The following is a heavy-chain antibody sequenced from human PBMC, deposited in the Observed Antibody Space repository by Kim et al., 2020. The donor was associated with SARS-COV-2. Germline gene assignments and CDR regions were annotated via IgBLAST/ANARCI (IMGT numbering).Heavy chain of an antibody. CDR3: ASNHEGCWFDP. Sequence: GGSLRLSCAASGFTFSNYGMHWVRQAPGKGLEWVAVIWYDGSNKYYADSVKGRFTISRDNSNNTLYLQMNSLRAEDTAVYYCASNHEGCWFDPWGQGTLVTVSS. D-gene: IGHD2-8*01. CDR2: IWYDGSNK. J-gene: IGHJ5*02. V-gene: IGHV3-33*08. CDR1: GFTFSNYG.